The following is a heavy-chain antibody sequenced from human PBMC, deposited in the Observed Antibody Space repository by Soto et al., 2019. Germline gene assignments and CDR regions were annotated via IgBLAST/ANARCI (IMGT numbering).Heavy chain of an antibody. CDR2: ISGGGDTT. CDR1: GFTFSSCA. J-gene: IGHJ4*02. Sequence: GGSLRLSCAASGFTFSSCAMSWVRQAPGKGLEWVSGISGGGDTTYYADSVKGRFTISRDNSKNTLYLQMNSLRAEDTAVYYCAKSVYNWNDGFFDYWGQGTLVTVSS. D-gene: IGHD1-1*01. V-gene: IGHV3-23*01. CDR3: AKSVYNWNDGFFDY.